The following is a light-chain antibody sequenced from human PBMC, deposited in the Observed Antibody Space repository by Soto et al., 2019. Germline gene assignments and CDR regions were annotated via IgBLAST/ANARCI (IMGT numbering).Light chain of an antibody. CDR1: SSNIGAGYD. J-gene: IGLJ1*01. Sequence: QSVLTQPPSVSGAPGQRVTISCAGSSSNIGAGYDVYWYQHLPGTAPKLLIYGNNNRPSGVPDRFSGSKSGTSASLAITGRQAEVEPLYFCPTEAPRLSAPHVFATATKVTVL. CDR2: GNN. CDR3: PTEAPRLSAPHV. V-gene: IGLV1-40*01.